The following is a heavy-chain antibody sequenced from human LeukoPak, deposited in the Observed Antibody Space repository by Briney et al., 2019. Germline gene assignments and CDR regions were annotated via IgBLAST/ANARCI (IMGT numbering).Heavy chain of an antibody. D-gene: IGHD3-22*01. CDR3: ARVWRLLDPQAFDI. J-gene: IGHJ3*02. V-gene: IGHV1-69*05. Sequence: APVNVSCKAPGGTFSSYAISWVRQAPGQGLDWMGGIIPIFGTANYAQKFQGRVTITTDESTSTAYMELSSLRSEDTAVYYCARVWRLLDPQAFDIWGQGTMVTVSS. CDR1: GGTFSSYA. CDR2: IIPIFGTA.